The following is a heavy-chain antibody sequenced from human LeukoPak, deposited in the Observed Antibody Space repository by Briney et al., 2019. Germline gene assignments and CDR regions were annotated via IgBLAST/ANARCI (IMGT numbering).Heavy chain of an antibody. V-gene: IGHV1-18*01. D-gene: IGHD2-2*01. CDR3: ARDRTDIVVVPAAGKVNWFDP. Sequence: ASVKVSCKASGYTFTSYGISWVRQAPGQGLEWMGWISAYNGNTNYAQKLQDRVTMTTDTSTSTAYMELRSLRSDDTAVYYCARDRTDIVVVPAAGKVNWFDPWGQGTLVTVSS. J-gene: IGHJ5*02. CDR2: ISAYNGNT. CDR1: GYTFTSYG.